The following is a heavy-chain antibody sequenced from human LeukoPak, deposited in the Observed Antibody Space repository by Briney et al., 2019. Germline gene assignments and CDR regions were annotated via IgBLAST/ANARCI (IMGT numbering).Heavy chain of an antibody. CDR1: GYTFTSYG. CDR3: ARDLVHHRLLATNYNWFDP. D-gene: IGHD2-8*01. J-gene: IGHJ5*02. Sequence: ASVKVSCKASGYTFTSYGISWVRQAPGQGLEWMGWISAYNGNTNYAQKLQGRVTMTTDTSTSTAYMELRSLRSDDTAVYYCARDLVHHRLLATNYNWFDPWGQGTLVTVSS. CDR2: ISAYNGNT. V-gene: IGHV1-18*01.